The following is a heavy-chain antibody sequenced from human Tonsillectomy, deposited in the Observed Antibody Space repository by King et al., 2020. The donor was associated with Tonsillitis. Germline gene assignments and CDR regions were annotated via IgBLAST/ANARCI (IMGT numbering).Heavy chain of an antibody. V-gene: IGHV3-21*01. CDR2: ISPTSGYI. Sequence: VQLVESGGGLVKPGGSLRLSCVASGFTFTTYSINWVRQAPGKGLEWVSSISPTSGYIYYEDSVKGRFTISRDNTQNSLFLQMNSLRAEDTAVYYCARAQQEMVQSYYYMDVWGKGTTVTVSS. J-gene: IGHJ6*03. CDR3: ARAQQEMVQSYYYMDV. D-gene: IGHD6-13*01. CDR1: GFTFTTYS.